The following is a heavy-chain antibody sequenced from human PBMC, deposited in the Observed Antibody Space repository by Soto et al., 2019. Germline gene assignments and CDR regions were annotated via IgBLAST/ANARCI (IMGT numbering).Heavy chain of an antibody. V-gene: IGHV4-30-4*01. CDR3: ARCDLWRYFDL. CDR1: GGSISNGDYY. J-gene: IGHJ2*01. Sequence: SETLSLTCTVSGGSISNGDYYWSWIRQPPGKGLEWIGYIYYSGSTYYNPSLKSRVTISVDTSKNQFSLKLSSVTAADTAVYYCARCDLWRYFDLWGRGTLVTVSS. D-gene: IGHD2-21*01. CDR2: IYYSGST.